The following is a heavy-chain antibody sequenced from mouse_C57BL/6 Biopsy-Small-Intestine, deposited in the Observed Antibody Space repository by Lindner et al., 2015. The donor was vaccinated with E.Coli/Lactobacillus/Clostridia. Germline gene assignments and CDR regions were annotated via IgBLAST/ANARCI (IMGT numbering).Heavy chain of an antibody. V-gene: IGHV1-39*01. CDR1: GYSFSDYN. CDR3: ARSRYFDV. J-gene: IGHJ1*03. CDR2: FNPMYGTT. Sequence: VQLQESGPELVKPGASVKISCKTSGYSFSDYNINWVKQSSGASLEWIGLFNPMYGTTTYNQKFKDKATLTVDQSSTTAYMQLNSLTSEDSGVYHCARSRYFDVWGTGTTVTVSS.